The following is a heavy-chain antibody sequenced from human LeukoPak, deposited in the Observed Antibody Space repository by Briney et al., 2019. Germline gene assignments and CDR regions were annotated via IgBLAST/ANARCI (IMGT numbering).Heavy chain of an antibody. CDR3: ASYFRKEKYFDY. CDR2: IYYSGST. J-gene: IGHJ4*02. CDR1: GGSISSYY. Sequence: PSETLSLTCTVSGGSISSYYWSWIRQHPGKGLEWIGYIYYSGSTYYNPSLKSRVTISVDTSKNQFSLKLSSVTAADTAVYYCASYFRKEKYFDYWGQGTLVTVSS. V-gene: IGHV4-59*08. D-gene: IGHD2/OR15-2a*01.